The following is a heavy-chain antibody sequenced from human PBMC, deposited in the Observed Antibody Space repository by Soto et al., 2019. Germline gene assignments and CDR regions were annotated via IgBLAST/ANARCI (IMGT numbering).Heavy chain of an antibody. Sequence: ASVEASCKTSGHRYSKYGLPLLRPAPGQRLEWIGWINPGKGDTKYSQKFQGRVTITRDTSATTAYMELSSLRSEDSAVFYCARTDCSSTSCYNYYYYGMDVWGQGTTVTVSS. D-gene: IGHD2-2*01. CDR3: ARTDCSSTSCYNYYYYGMDV. J-gene: IGHJ6*02. CDR1: GHRYSKYG. V-gene: IGHV1-3*01. CDR2: INPGKGDT.